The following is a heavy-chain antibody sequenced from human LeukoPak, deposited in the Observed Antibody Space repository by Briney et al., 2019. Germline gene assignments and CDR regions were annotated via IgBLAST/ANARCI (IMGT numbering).Heavy chain of an antibody. V-gene: IGHV5-51*01. D-gene: IGHD2-2*01. Sequence: GESLKISCKGSGYSFTSYWIGWVRQMPGKGLEWMGIIYPGDSDTRYSPSFQGQVTISADKSISTAYLQWSSLKASDTAMYYCARFQGVVPAAYAFDIWGQGTMVTVSS. CDR3: ARFQGVVPAAYAFDI. CDR1: GYSFTSYW. CDR2: IYPGDSDT. J-gene: IGHJ3*02.